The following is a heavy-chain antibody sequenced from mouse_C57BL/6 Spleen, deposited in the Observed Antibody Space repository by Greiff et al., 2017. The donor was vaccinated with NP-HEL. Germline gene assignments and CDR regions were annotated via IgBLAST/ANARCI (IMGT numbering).Heavy chain of an antibody. J-gene: IGHJ3*01. V-gene: IGHV5-4*01. CDR2: ISDGGSYT. CDR3: ATTGDYDGTWFAY. D-gene: IGHD2-4*01. CDR1: GFTFSSYA. Sequence: EVHLVESGGGLVKPGGSLKLSCAASGFTFSSYAMSWVRQTPEKRLEWVATISDGGSYTYYPDNVKGRFTISRDNAKNNLYLQMSHLKSEDTAMYYCATTGDYDGTWFAYWGQGTLVTVSA.